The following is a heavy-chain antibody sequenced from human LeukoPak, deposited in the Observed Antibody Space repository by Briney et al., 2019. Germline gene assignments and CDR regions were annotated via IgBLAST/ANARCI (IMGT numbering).Heavy chain of an antibody. Sequence: GGSLRLSCAASGFTFSSYAMSWVRQAPGKGLEWVSSISGSGGSTYYADSVKGRFTISRDNSKNTLYLQMNSLRAEDTAVYYCAKSAYYDILTGYYCEDYWGQGTLVTVSS. D-gene: IGHD3-9*01. J-gene: IGHJ4*02. CDR1: GFTFSSYA. CDR3: AKSAYYDILTGYYCEDY. CDR2: ISGSGGST. V-gene: IGHV3-23*01.